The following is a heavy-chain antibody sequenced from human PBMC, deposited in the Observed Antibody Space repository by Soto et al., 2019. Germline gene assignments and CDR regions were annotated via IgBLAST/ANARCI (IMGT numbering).Heavy chain of an antibody. V-gene: IGHV3-23*01. CDR1: GFTFSSYA. D-gene: IGHD2-2*01. J-gene: IGHJ6*03. Sequence: GESLKISCAASGFTFSSYAMSWVRQAPGKGLEWVSAISGSGGSTYYADSVKGRFTITRDNSKNRVYLKMNRLRAEDTAVYYCAKGGDLGYCSSTSCYRHYYYMDVWGKGTTVTVSS. CDR3: AKGGDLGYCSSTSCYRHYYYMDV. CDR2: ISGSGGST.